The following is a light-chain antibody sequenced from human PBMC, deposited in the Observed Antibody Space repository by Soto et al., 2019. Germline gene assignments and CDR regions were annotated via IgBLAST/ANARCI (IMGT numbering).Light chain of an antibody. J-gene: IGKJ4*01. CDR2: GAS. V-gene: IGKV3-20*01. CDR3: QQYGSSPLT. CDR1: QTVSSSF. Sequence: EIVLTQSPGTLSLSPGERATLSCRASQTVSSSFLAWYQLKPGQAPRLLIYGASSRATGIPDRFSGSGSGTDFTLTISRLEPEDFAVYYCQQYGSSPLTFGGGTKVEIK.